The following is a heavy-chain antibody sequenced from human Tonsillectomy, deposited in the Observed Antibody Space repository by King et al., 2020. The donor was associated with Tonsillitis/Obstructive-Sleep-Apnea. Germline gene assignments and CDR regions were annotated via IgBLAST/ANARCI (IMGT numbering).Heavy chain of an antibody. V-gene: IGHV4-59*01. D-gene: IGHD3-3*01. CDR3: ARRFLDYDAFDI. CDR2: INYSGST. Sequence: VQLQESGPGLVKPSETLSLTCTVSGGFISSYYWSWIRQPPGEGLEWIGDINYSGSTNYNPSLKSRVTISVDTSKNQFSLKLSSVTAADTAVYYCARRFLDYDAFDIWGQGTMVTVSS. CDR1: GGFISSYY. J-gene: IGHJ3*02.